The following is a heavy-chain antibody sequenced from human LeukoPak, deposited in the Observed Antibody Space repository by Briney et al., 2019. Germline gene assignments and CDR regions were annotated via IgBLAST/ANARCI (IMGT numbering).Heavy chain of an antibody. J-gene: IGHJ4*02. CDR3: ARDAYSSGWYSNY. D-gene: IGHD6-19*01. CDR1: GFTFSHYY. CDR2: IKQDGSEQ. Sequence: GGSLRLPCAASGFTFSHYYMSWVRQAPGKGLEWVANIKQDGSEQFYLDSVKGRFTISRDNSKNTLYLQMNSLRAEDTAVYYCARDAYSSGWYSNYWGQGTLVTVSS. V-gene: IGHV3-7*01.